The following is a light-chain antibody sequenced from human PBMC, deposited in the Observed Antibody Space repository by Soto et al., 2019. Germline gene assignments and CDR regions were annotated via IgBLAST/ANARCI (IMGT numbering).Light chain of an antibody. Sequence: EXXXTQSXAXXXVSPGERATLSCXASQSVSSNLAWYQQKPGQAPRLLIYGASTRATGIPARFSGSGSGTEFTLTISSLQSEDFAVYYCQQYNNWPPMAFGQGTKVEIK. CDR1: QSVSSN. CDR2: GAS. J-gene: IGKJ1*01. CDR3: QQYNNWPPMA. V-gene: IGKV3-15*01.